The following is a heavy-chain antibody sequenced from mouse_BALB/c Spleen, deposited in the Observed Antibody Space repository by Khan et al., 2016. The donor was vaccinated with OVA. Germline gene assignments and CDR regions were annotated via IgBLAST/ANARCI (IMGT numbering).Heavy chain of an antibody. J-gene: IGHJ4*01. CDR1: GFSITSDYA. D-gene: IGHD2-4*01. Sequence: EVQLQESGPGLVKPSQSLSLTCTVTGFSITSDYAWNWIRQFPGNKLEWMGYISYSGTTSYNPSLKSRISLTRDTSKNQFFLQLISVTTEDTAEYYCARSLYYYYAYALDYWGQGTSVTVSS. CDR3: ARSLYYYYAYALDY. V-gene: IGHV3-2*02. CDR2: ISYSGTT.